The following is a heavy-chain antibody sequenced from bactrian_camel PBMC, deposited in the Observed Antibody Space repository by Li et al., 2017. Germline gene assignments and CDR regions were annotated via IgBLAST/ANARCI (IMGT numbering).Heavy chain of an antibody. J-gene: IGHJ4*01. CDR2: SSSGALSL. D-gene: IGHD4*01. CDR1: GFTFSRSR. Sequence: DVQLVESGGGLVQPGGSLRLSCTASGFTFSRSRISWVRQRPGKGLEWVSSSSSGALSLVYADSVKGRFTISRDNAKNTVYLLMNSLKPEDTAMYYCAATTQPRTGTFATILNQERYRYWGQGTQVTVS. V-gene: IGHV3S40*01. CDR3: AATTQPRTGTFATILNQERYRY.